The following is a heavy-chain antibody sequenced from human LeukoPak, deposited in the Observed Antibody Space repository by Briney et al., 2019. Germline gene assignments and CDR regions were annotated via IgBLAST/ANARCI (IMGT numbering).Heavy chain of an antibody. D-gene: IGHD1-26*01. CDR1: GYTFTSYY. J-gene: IGHJ4*02. CDR2: INPNSGGT. Sequence: GASVKVSCKASGYTFTSYYMHWVRQAPGQGLEWMGWINPNSGGTNYAQKFQGRVTMTEDTSTDTAYMELSSLRSEDTAVYYCATGVWWDLDSVAHPDYWGQGTLVTVSS. CDR3: ATGVWWDLDSVAHPDY. V-gene: IGHV1-2*02.